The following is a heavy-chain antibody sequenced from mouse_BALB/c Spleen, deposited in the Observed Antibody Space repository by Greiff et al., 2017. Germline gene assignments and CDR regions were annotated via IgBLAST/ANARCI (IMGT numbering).Heavy chain of an antibody. CDR2: ISSGSSTI. V-gene: IGHV5-17*02. D-gene: IGHD6-1*01. J-gene: IGHJ4*01. Sequence: EVKVVESGGGLVQPGGSRKLSCAASGFTFSSFGMHWVRQAPEKGLEWVAYISSGSSTIYYADTVKGRFTISRDNPKNTLFLQMTSLRSEDTAMYYCARSPSPDYWGQGTSVTVSS. CDR3: ARSPSPDY. CDR1: GFTFSSFG.